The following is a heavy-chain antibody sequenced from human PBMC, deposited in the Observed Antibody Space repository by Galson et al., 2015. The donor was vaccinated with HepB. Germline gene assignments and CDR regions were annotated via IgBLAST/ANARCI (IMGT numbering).Heavy chain of an antibody. CDR1: GFTFDDYG. D-gene: IGHD2-21*01. CDR2: INWNGGST. V-gene: IGHV3-20*01. CDR3: ARACGGETLDAFDI. Sequence: SLRLSCAASGFTFDDYGMSWVRQAPGKGLEWVSGINWNGGSTGYADSVKGRFTISRDNAKNSLYLQMNSLRAEDTALYHCARACGGETLDAFDIWGQGTMVTVSS. J-gene: IGHJ3*02.